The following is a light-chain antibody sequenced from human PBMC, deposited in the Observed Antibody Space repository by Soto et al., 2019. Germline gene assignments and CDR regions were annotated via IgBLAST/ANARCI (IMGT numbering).Light chain of an antibody. CDR2: SHD. CDR1: RSNVGRNS. J-gene: IGLJ3*02. V-gene: IGLV1-44*01. CDR3: AAWDDSLNAWV. Sequence: QAVVTQSPSASQTPGQRVTISCSGSRSNVGRNSVSWYQHVPGTAPKLLIYSHDQRPSGVPDRISASRSGTAASLAISGLRSEDEAFYYCAAWDDSLNAWVFGGGTKLTVL.